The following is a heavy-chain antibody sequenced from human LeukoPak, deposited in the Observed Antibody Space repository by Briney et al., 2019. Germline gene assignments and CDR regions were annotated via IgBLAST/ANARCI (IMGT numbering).Heavy chain of an antibody. V-gene: IGHV3-21*04. CDR1: GFTFRNYN. D-gene: IGHD3-22*01. CDR3: ARKTDSSGSGDY. J-gene: IGHJ4*02. Sequence: GGSLRLSCAASGFTFRNYNMNWVRQAPGKGLEWVSSINSSSGYIYYADSVQGRFTISRDASKNTLFLQMNSLRADDTAVYYCARKTDSSGSGDYWGQGTLVTVSS. CDR2: INSSSGYI.